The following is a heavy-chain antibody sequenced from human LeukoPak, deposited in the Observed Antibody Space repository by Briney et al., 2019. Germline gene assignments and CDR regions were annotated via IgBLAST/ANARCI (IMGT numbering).Heavy chain of an antibody. CDR1: GFTFSDYY. Sequence: GGSLRLSCAASGFTFSDYYMSWIRQAPGKGLEWVSYISSSGSTIYYADSVKGRFTISRENAKNSLYLQMNSLRAEDTAVYYCAGDYGDYEGWFDPWGQGTLVTVSS. J-gene: IGHJ5*02. V-gene: IGHV3-11*01. D-gene: IGHD4-17*01. CDR3: AGDYGDYEGWFDP. CDR2: ISSSGSTI.